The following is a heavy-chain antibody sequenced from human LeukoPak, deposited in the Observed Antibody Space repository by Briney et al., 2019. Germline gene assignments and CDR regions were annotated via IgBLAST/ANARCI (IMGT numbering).Heavy chain of an antibody. CDR3: ARSRYGGNSGGGTEFDY. CDR2: IYPGDSDT. D-gene: IGHD4-23*01. J-gene: IGHJ4*02. CDR1: EYNLTSYW. Sequence: GESLKISCKGSEYNLTSYWIGWVRQMPGKGLEWMGIIYPGDSDTRYSPSFQGQVTISADKSISTAYLQWSSLKASDTAMYYCARSRYGGNSGGGTEFDYWGQGTLVTVSS. V-gene: IGHV5-51*01.